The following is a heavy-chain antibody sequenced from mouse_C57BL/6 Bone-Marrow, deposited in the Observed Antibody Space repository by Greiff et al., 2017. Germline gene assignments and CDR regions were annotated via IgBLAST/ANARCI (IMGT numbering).Heavy chain of an antibody. CDR2: ISSGGDYI. J-gene: IGHJ4*01. CDR1: GFTFSSYA. Sequence: EVKLQESGEGLVKPGGSLKLSCAASGFTFSSYAMSWVRQTPEKRLEWVAYISSGGDYIYYADTVKGRITISRDNARNTLYLQMSSLKSEDTAMYYCTREDSPDYYGSIYAMDYLGQGTSVTVSS. D-gene: IGHD1-1*01. CDR3: TREDSPDYYGSIYAMDY. V-gene: IGHV5-9-1*02.